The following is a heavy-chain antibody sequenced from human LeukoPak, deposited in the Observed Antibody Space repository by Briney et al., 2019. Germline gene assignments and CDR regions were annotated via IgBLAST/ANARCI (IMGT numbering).Heavy chain of an antibody. D-gene: IGHD3-22*01. V-gene: IGHV4-31*03. Sequence: PSETLSPTCTVSGGSISSGGYYWSWIRQHPGKGLEWIGYIYYSGSTYYNPSLKSRVTISVDTSKNQFSLKLSSVTAADTAVYYCARGDYYDSSGYYYDLGFLGGAFDYWGQGTLVTVSS. J-gene: IGHJ4*02. CDR1: GGSISSGGYY. CDR3: ARGDYYDSSGYYYDLGFLGGAFDY. CDR2: IYYSGST.